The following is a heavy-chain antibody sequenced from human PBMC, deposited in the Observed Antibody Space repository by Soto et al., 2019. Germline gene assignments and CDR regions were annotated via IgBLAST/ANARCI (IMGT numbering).Heavy chain of an antibody. Sequence: ASVKVSCKASGYTFTGYYMHWVRQAPGQGLEWMGGIIPIFGTANYAQKFQGRVTITADESTSTAYMELSSLRSEDTAVYYCARFLTTVTYPQNEVPHGMDVWGQGATVTVSS. CDR3: ARFLTTVTYPQNEVPHGMDV. CDR1: GYTFTGYY. J-gene: IGHJ6*01. CDR2: IIPIFGTA. D-gene: IGHD4-4*01. V-gene: IGHV1-69*13.